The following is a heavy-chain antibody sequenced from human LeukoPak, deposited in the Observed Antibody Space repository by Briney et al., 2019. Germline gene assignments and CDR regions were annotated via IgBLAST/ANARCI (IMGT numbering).Heavy chain of an antibody. CDR3: AKRPAPYGSGSYPFDP. CDR2: ISGSGGST. D-gene: IGHD3-10*01. J-gene: IGHJ5*02. Sequence: GGSLRLSCAASGFTFSSHAMSWVHQAPGKGLEWVSAISGSGGSTYYADSVKGRFTISRDNSKNTLYLQMNSLRAEDTAVYYCAKRPAPYGSGSYPFDPWGQGTLVTVSS. CDR1: GFTFSSHA. V-gene: IGHV3-23*01.